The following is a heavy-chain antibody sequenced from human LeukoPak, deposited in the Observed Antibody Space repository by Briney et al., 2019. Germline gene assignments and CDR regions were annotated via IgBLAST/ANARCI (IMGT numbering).Heavy chain of an antibody. D-gene: IGHD6-13*01. Sequence: GGSLRLSCAASGFTFSSYGMHWVRQAPGKGLEWVAFIRYDGSNKYYADSVKGRFTISRDNSKNTLYLQMNSLRAEDTAVYYCAKGPRDYSTYYYYYMDVWGKGTTVTVSS. J-gene: IGHJ6*03. CDR1: GFTFSSYG. CDR3: AKGPRDYSTYYYYYMDV. V-gene: IGHV3-30*02. CDR2: IRYDGSNK.